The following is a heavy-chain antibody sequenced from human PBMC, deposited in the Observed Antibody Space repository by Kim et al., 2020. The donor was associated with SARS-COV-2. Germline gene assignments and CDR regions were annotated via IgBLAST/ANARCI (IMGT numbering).Heavy chain of an antibody. D-gene: IGHD3-10*01. Sequence: SVKVSCKASGGTFSSYAISWVRQAPGQGLEWMGGIIPIFGTANYAQKFQGRVTITADESTSTAYMELSSLRSEDTAVYYCARDRGIGLLWFGDDYGMDVWGQGTTVTVSS. J-gene: IGHJ6*02. CDR1: GGTFSSYA. V-gene: IGHV1-69*13. CDR2: IIPIFGTA. CDR3: ARDRGIGLLWFGDDYGMDV.